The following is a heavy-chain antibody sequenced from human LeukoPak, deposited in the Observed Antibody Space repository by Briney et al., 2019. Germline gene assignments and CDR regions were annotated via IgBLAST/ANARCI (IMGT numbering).Heavy chain of an antibody. D-gene: IGHD2-2*01. J-gene: IGHJ6*03. CDR2: IYYSGST. Sequence: KPSETLSLTCTVSGGSISSSSYYWGWIRQPPGKGLEWIGSIYYSGSTYYNPSLKSRVTISVDTSKNQFSLTLSSVTAADTAVYYCAGGYCSGTSCYPPALDYYYYYMDVWGKGTTVTVSS. CDR3: AGGYCSGTSCYPPALDYYYYYMDV. CDR1: GGSISSSSYY. V-gene: IGHV4-39*01.